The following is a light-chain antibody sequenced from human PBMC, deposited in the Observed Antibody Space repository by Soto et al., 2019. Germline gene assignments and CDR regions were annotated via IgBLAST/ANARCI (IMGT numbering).Light chain of an antibody. Sequence: DIQMTQSPSSLAASVGDGGTSTCRASQSISSYLNWYQQKPGKAPKLLIYAASSLQSGVPSRFSGSGSGTDFTLTISSLQPEDFATYYCQQSYSTPPWTFGQGTTLDIK. CDR2: AAS. CDR3: QQSYSTPPWT. V-gene: IGKV1-39*01. J-gene: IGKJ1*01. CDR1: QSISSY.